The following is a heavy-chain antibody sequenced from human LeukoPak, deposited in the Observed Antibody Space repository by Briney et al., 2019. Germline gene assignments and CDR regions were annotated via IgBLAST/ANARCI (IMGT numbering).Heavy chain of an antibody. Sequence: SETLSLTRAVYGGSFSVYYWSCIRPPPGKGGEWSGEINHSGSTDYNPSLTSRVTISVDTSKNQFSLKLSSVTAADTAVYYCARAQGRWLQLRFFDYWGQGTLVTVSS. CDR1: GGSFSVYY. V-gene: IGHV4-34*01. CDR2: INHSGST. J-gene: IGHJ4*02. CDR3: ARAQGRWLQLRFFDY. D-gene: IGHD5-24*01.